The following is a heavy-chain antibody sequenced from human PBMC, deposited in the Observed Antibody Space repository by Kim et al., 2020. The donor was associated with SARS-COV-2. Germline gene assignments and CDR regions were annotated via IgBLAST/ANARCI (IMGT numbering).Heavy chain of an antibody. Sequence: SETLSLTCTVSGGSISSSSYYWGWIRQPPGKGLEWIVNIYYSGSTYYNPSLKSRITISVDTSNNQFSLKLSSVTAADTAAYYCVRGPVSGSYSSPFDYWGQGTRVTVSS. V-gene: IGHV4-39*01. D-gene: IGHD1-26*01. CDR3: VRGPVSGSYSSPFDY. CDR1: GGSISSSSYY. J-gene: IGHJ4*02. CDR2: IYYSGST.